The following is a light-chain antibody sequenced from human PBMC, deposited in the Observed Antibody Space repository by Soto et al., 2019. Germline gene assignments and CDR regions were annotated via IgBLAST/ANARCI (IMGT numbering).Light chain of an antibody. V-gene: IGKV1-5*03. CDR1: QSISNC. J-gene: IGKJ1*01. Sequence: IQMTQSPSTLSASVGDRVIITFRACQSISNCLAWYPQRPGKAPKLLIYQVASLECGVPSRFSGSGSGTEFTLTIISLQPDEFATYYCQQCDSYWTFGRGTKVEIK. CDR3: QQCDSYWT. CDR2: QVA.